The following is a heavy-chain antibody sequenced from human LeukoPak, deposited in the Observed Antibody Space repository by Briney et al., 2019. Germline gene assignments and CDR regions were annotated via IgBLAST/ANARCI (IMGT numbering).Heavy chain of an antibody. D-gene: IGHD4-11*01. V-gene: IGHV3-23*01. J-gene: IGHJ4*02. CDR3: AKRGSDYSDYAAKYFDY. CDR2: ISGSGGST. Sequence: GGSLRLSCAASGFTFSSYAMSWVRQAPGKGLEWVSAISGSGGSTYYADSVKGRFTISRDNSKNALYLQMNSLRAEDTAVYYCAKRGSDYSDYAAKYFDYWGQGTLVTVSS. CDR1: GFTFSSYA.